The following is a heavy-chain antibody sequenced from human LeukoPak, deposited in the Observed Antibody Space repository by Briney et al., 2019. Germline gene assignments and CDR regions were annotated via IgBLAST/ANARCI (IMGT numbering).Heavy chain of an antibody. CDR1: GYTFTSYA. Sequence: GASVKVSCKASGYTFTSYAMHWVRQAPGQRLEWMGWINAGNGNTKYSQKFQGRVTITRDTSASTAHMELSSLRSEDTAVYYCARDLPKGYCSGGSCYNNWFDPWGQGTLVTVSS. CDR3: ARDLPKGYCSGGSCYNNWFDP. V-gene: IGHV1-3*01. J-gene: IGHJ5*02. D-gene: IGHD2-15*01. CDR2: INAGNGNT.